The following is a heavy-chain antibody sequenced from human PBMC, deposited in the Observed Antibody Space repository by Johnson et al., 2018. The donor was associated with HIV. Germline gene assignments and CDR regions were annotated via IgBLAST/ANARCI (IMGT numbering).Heavy chain of an antibody. CDR3: ATLGGTVTTRAIAQPHDAFDI. CDR2: ISYDGSNK. Sequence: HVQLVESGGGVVQPGGSLRLSCQVSGFTFSDYPMHWVRQAPGKGLEWVAVISYDGSNKYYADSVKGRFTISRDNSKNTLYLQMNSLRAEDTAVYYCATLGGTVTTRAIAQPHDAFDIWGQGTMVTVSS. D-gene: IGHD4-17*01. V-gene: IGHV3-30-3*01. J-gene: IGHJ3*02. CDR1: GFTFSDYP.